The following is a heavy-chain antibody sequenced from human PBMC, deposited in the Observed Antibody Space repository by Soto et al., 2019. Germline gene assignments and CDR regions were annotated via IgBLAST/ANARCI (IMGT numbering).Heavy chain of an antibody. CDR2: IYYSGST. Sequence: PSETLSLTCTVSGGSISSGDYYWSWIRQPPGKGLEWIGYIYYSGSTYYNPSLKSRVTISVDTSKNQFSLKLSSVTAADTAVYYCARDWLAAAGIGFDPWGQGTLVTVSS. J-gene: IGHJ5*02. D-gene: IGHD6-13*01. CDR3: ARDWLAAAGIGFDP. V-gene: IGHV4-30-4*01. CDR1: GGSISSGDYY.